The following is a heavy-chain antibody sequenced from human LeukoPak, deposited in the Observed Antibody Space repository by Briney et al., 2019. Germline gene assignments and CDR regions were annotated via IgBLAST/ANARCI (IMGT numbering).Heavy chain of an antibody. CDR3: ARSGGWAAPLGY. CDR1: GGSISSYY. CDR2: IYSSGST. Sequence: MSSETLSLTCTVSGGSISSYYWSRIRQPAGKGLEWIGRIYSSGSTNYNPSLKSRVTMSVDTSKNQFSLNLSSVTAADTAVYYCARSGGWAAPLGYWGQGTLVTVSS. J-gene: IGHJ4*02. V-gene: IGHV4-4*07. D-gene: IGHD3-16*01.